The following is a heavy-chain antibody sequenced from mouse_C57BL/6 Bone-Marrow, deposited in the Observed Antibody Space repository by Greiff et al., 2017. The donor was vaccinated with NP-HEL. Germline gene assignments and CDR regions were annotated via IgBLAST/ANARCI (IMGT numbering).Heavy chain of an antibody. V-gene: IGHV1-82*01. J-gene: IGHJ1*03. CDR2: IYPGDGDT. CDR1: GYTFSSSW. CDR3: ARGGFPYLYFDV. Sequence: QVQLQQSGPELVKPGASVKISCKASGYTFSSSWMNWVKQRPGKGLEWIGRIYPGDGDTNYNGKFKGKATLTADKSSSTAYMQLSSLTSEDSAVYCCARGGFPYLYFDVWGTGTTVTVSS.